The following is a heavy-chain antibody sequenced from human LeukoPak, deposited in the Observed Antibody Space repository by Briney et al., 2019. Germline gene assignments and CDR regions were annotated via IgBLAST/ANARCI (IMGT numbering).Heavy chain of an antibody. CDR3: ARLRGYYFDY. D-gene: IGHD3-16*01. CDR1: GGSSSSSSHY. Sequence: PETLSLTCTLSGGSSSSSSHYWGWIRQPLGEGLEWIGNVYYSGSTYYNPSLKSRVTISVDTSKNQFSLKLSSVTAADKALYYCARLRGYYFDYWGQGILVTVSS. J-gene: IGHJ4*02. CDR2: VYYSGST. V-gene: IGHV4-39*01.